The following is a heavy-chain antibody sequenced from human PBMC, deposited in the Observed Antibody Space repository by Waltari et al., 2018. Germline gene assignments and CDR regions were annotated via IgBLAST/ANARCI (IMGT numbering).Heavy chain of an antibody. J-gene: IGHJ4*02. CDR2: INPRNGNI. D-gene: IGHD6-19*01. Sequence: QVQLLQSGTGVKRPGASVKVSCKASGSSFTGHAIDWVRQAPGQSLEWMGWINPRNGNIRYSQKFQGRVTLSRDTSANTVYMELRGLRSEDTAIYYCAREVTGWPPYYDHWGQGILVTVSS. CDR1: GSSFTGHA. CDR3: AREVTGWPPYYDH. V-gene: IGHV1-3*01.